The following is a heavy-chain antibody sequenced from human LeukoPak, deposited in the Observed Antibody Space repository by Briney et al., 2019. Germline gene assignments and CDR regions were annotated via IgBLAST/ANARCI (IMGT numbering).Heavy chain of an antibody. D-gene: IGHD6-19*01. CDR2: LSASGGLT. CDR1: GFTFSSYA. Sequence: GGSLRLSCAASGFTFSSYAMSWVRQAPGKGLEWVSGLSASGGLTYYSDSVKGRFTISRDNSKNTLYLQMNSLRAEDTAVYYCARDRTWGSGWYEYYYMDVWGKGTTVTVSS. CDR3: ARDRTWGSGWYEYYYMDV. J-gene: IGHJ6*03. V-gene: IGHV3-23*01.